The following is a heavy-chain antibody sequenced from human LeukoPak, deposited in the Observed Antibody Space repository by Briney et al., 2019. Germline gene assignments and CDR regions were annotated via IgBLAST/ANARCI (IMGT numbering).Heavy chain of an antibody. Sequence: GGSLRLTCAASGFTFSSYAMSWVRQAPGKGLEWVSAISGSGGSTYYADSVKGRFTISRDNSKNTLYLQMNSLRAEDTAVYYCAKTFITMIVVVIPTAFDYWGQGTLVTVSS. CDR3: AKTFITMIVVVIPTAFDY. CDR2: ISGSGGST. CDR1: GFTFSSYA. J-gene: IGHJ4*02. V-gene: IGHV3-23*01. D-gene: IGHD3-22*01.